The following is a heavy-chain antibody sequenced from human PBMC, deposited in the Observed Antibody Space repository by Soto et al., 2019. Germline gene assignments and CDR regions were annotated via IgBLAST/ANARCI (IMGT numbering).Heavy chain of an antibody. D-gene: IGHD6-19*01. V-gene: IGHV1-2*02. CDR3: AIELNSGLSNFDL. CDR2: INPKSGVT. Sequence: ASGKVSCKASGYTFTGYYMHWVRQAPGQGLEWMGWINPKSGVTNYAQRFQGRVTMTMDTSMSTAYMELTSLRYDDKAVFYCAIELNSGLSNFDLSGKGTLRTVSS. J-gene: IGHJ4*02. CDR1: GYTFTGYY.